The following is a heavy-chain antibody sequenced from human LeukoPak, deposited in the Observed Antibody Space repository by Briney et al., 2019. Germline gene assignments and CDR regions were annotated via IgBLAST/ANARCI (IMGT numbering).Heavy chain of an antibody. D-gene: IGHD2-2*01. CDR1: GYTFTTFG. V-gene: IGHV1-18*01. J-gene: IGHJ4*02. Sequence: ASVKLSCKASGYTFTTFGISWVRQAPGQGLEWMGWISAYTGTTYYAQKFQGRLTITTDPSTTTGHMELRSLRSDETAVYYCTRVASTTCDCPDYFDFWGQGTRVTVS. CDR2: ISAYTGTT. CDR3: TRVASTTCDCPDYFDF.